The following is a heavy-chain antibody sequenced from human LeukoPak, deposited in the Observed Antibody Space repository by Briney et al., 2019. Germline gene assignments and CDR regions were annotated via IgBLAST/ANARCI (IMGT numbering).Heavy chain of an antibody. D-gene: IGHD3-10*01. V-gene: IGHV3-74*01. CDR3: ARAFGNGEDDY. CDR1: GFTFSSYW. CDR2: INSDGSST. Sequence: PGGSLRLSCAASGFTFSSYWMHWVRQAPGKGLVWVSRINSDGSSTSYADSVKGRFTISRDNAKNTLYLQMNSLRAEDTAVYYCARAFGNGEDDYWGQGTLVTVSS. J-gene: IGHJ4*02.